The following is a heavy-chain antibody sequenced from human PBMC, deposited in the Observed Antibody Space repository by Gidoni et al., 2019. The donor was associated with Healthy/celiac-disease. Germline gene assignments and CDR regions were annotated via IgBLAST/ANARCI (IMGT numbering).Heavy chain of an antibody. CDR3: ARDPLPQEIAARPNDHMDV. CDR2: IIPIFGTA. J-gene: IGHJ6*02. D-gene: IGHD6-6*01. V-gene: IGHV1-69*01. CDR1: GGNFSSYA. Sequence: QVQLVQSGAEVKKPGSSVKVSCKASGGNFSSYASSWVRQAPRQGLEWMGEIIPIFGTANYAQKFQGRVTITAVESMIKAYMELSSLRSVGTAVYYCARDPLPQEIAARPNDHMDVWGQGTTVTVSS.